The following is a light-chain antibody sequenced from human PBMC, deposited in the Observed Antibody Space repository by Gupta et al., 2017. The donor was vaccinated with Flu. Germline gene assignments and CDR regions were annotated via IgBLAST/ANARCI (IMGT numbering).Light chain of an antibody. CDR3: QQCNSSPRT. Sequence: DIQLTQSPSFLSASVGDRVTITCRASQGISSYLAWYQQKPGKAPKLLIYAASTVQSGVPSRFSGSGSGTXFTLTIXSLQPEDIATYYCQQCNSSPRTFGXGTRVDIK. J-gene: IGKJ3*01. CDR2: AAS. V-gene: IGKV1-9*01. CDR1: QGISSY.